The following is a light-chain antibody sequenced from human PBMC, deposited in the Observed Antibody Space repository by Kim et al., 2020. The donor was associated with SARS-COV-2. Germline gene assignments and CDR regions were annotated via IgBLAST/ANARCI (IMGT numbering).Light chain of an antibody. CDR2: SAS. CDR1: QDIRDW. Sequence: ASVGDRVTITCRESQDIRDWLAWYQQKPGKAPKLLIYSASGLASGVPARFSGSGSGTAFSLTISSLQPDDFATYYCQQANRLPLTFGGGTKVDIK. CDR3: QQANRLPLT. J-gene: IGKJ4*01. V-gene: IGKV1-12*01.